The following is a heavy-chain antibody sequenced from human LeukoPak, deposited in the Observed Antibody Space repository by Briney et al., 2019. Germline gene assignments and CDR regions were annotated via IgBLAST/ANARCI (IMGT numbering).Heavy chain of an antibody. CDR2: ISSSGSTI. CDR3: AKRRDSSGWAYYFDS. CDR1: GFTFSDYY. J-gene: IGHJ4*02. V-gene: IGHV3-11*01. Sequence: GGSLRLSCAASGFTFSDYYMSWIRQAPGKGLEWVSYISSSGSTIYYADSVKGRFTISRDNAKNSLYLQMSSLRAEDTAVYYCAKRRDSSGWAYYFDSWGQGTLVTVSS. D-gene: IGHD6-19*01.